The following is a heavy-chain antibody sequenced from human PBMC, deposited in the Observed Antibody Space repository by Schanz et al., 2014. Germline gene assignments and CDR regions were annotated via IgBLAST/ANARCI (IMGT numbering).Heavy chain of an antibody. J-gene: IGHJ5*02. CDR2: ITGASDHI. CDR3: TRDVRLDRRGNWFDP. Sequence: EVHLLDSGGGLVQPGGSLRLSCAASGFIFGSSVMAWVRQAPGKGLEWVSGITGASDHIDYAESVKGRFTISRDNSKNLLYLQMNSLRAEDTAVYYCTRDVRLDRRGNWFDPWGQGTLVTVSS. D-gene: IGHD1-1*01. CDR1: GFIFGSSV. V-gene: IGHV3-23*01.